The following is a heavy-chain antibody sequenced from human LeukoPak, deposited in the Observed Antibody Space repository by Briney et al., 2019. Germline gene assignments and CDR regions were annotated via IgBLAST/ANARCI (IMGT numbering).Heavy chain of an antibody. CDR1: GFTFSSYA. CDR3: ARDKGLRPVRGVIIASWFDP. V-gene: IGHV3-30*04. CDR2: ISYDGSNK. D-gene: IGHD3-10*02. Sequence: GGSLRLSCAASGFTFSSYAMHWVRQAPGKGLEWVAVISYDGSNKYYADSVEGRFTISRDNSKNTLYVQMNSLRAEDTAVYYCARDKGLRPVRGVIIASWFDPWGQGTLVTVSS. J-gene: IGHJ5*02.